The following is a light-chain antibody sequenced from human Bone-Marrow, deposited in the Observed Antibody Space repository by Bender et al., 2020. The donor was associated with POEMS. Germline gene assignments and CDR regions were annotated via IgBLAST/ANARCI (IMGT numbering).Light chain of an antibody. CDR1: SSNIGAHA. V-gene: IGLV1-44*01. Sequence: QSVLTQPPSASGTPGQRVTISCSGGSSNIGAHAVNWYQHLPGTAPKLLIYSSHRRPSEVPDRFSGSRSGTSASLAISGLQSEDEADYYCTSYARSNFAWVLGGGTKLTVL. J-gene: IGLJ2*01. CDR3: TSYARSNFAWV. CDR2: SSH.